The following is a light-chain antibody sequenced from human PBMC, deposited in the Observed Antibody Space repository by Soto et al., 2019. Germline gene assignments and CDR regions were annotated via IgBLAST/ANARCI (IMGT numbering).Light chain of an antibody. CDR3: CSYAGSSTPYV. CDR2: EGS. CDR1: TTDVWCYNL. Sequence: SSLTQAASLSRPPRHSITSSRPRTTTDVWCYNLVSWYQQHPGKAPKLMIYEGSKRPSGVSNRFSGSKSGNTASLTISGLQAEDEADYYCCSYAGSSTPYVFGTGTKVTVL. J-gene: IGLJ1*01. V-gene: IGLV2-23*01.